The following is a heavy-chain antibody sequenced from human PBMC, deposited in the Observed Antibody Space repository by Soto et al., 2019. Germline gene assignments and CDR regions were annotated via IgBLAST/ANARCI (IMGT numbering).Heavy chain of an antibody. CDR2: IYYSGST. V-gene: IGHV4-31*03. CDR1: GGSISSGGYY. J-gene: IGHJ3*02. CDR3: ARDRGTMSDSFDI. Sequence: QVQLQESGPGLVKPSQTLSLTCTVSGGSISSGGYYWSWIRQHPGKGREWIGYIYYSGSTYYNPSPQSRVTISVDTSQNQFSLQLSSVTAADTAVYYCARDRGTMSDSFDIWGQGTMVTVSS. D-gene: IGHD3-10*02.